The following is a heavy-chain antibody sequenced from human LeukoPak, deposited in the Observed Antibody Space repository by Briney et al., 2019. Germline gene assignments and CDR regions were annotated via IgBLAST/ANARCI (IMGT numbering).Heavy chain of an antibody. D-gene: IGHD3-10*01. CDR1: GGSVSRGGYN. CDR3: ARGGFFLDY. V-gene: IGHV4-31*03. CDR2: TSYSGGT. Sequence: SETLSLTCTVSGGSVSRGGYNWSWIRQPPGKRLEWIGYTSYSGGTYYNPSLMSRITMSVDRSQNQLSLKLSSVTAADTAVYYCARGGFFLDYWGQGTLVTVSS. J-gene: IGHJ4*02.